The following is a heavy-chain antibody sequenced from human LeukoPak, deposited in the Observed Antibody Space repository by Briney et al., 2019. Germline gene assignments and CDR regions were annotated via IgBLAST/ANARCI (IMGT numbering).Heavy chain of an antibody. CDR1: GFTFSSYE. CDR3: AKATGYLL. Sequence: PGGSLRLSCAASGFTFSSYEMNWVRQAPGKGLEWVSSISSSSSYIYYADSVKGRFTISRDNSENTLYLQMNSLRAEDTAVYYCAKATGYLLWGQGTLVIVSS. V-gene: IGHV3-21*04. CDR2: ISSSSSYI. D-gene: IGHD1-14*01. J-gene: IGHJ4*02.